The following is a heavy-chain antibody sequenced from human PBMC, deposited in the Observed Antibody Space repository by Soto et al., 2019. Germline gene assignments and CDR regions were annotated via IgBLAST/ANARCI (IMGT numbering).Heavy chain of an antibody. CDR2: IYYSGST. CDR1: GGSISSYY. J-gene: IGHJ3*02. CDR3: ARRYGYAFDI. D-gene: IGHD4-17*01. V-gene: IGHV4-59*01. Sequence: SETLSLTCPVSGGSISSYYWSWIRQPPGKGLEWIGYIYYSGSTNYNPSLKSRVTISVDTSKNQFSLKLSSVTAADTAVYYCARRYGYAFDIWGQGTMVTVSS.